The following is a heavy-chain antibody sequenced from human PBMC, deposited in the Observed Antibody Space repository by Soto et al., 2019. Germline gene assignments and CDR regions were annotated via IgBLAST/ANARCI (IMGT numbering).Heavy chain of an antibody. Sequence: SETLSLTCTVSGGSISSGGYYWSWIRQHPGKGLEWIGYIYYSGSTYYNPSLKSRVTISVDTSKNQFSLKLSSVTAADTAVYYCARDVVGSSRYCTNGVCSTGNWFDPWGQGTLVTVSS. CDR2: IYYSGST. J-gene: IGHJ5*02. D-gene: IGHD2-8*01. CDR1: GGSISSGGYY. V-gene: IGHV4-31*03. CDR3: ARDVVGSSRYCTNGVCSTGNWFDP.